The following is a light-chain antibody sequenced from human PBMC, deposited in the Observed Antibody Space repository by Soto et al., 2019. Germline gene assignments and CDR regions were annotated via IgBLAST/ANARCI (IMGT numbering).Light chain of an antibody. J-gene: IGKJ2*01. V-gene: IGKV1-8*01. Sequence: AIRMTQSPSSLSASTGDRVTITCRASQGISSYLAWYQQKPGKAPKLLIYAASTLQSGVPSRFSGSGSGTDFTLTSSSMQPEDFATYYCQQNYRTPYTFGQGTKLETK. CDR1: QGISSY. CDR3: QQNYRTPYT. CDR2: AAS.